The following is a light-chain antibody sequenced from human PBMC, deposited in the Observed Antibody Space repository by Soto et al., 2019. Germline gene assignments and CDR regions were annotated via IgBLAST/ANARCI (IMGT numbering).Light chain of an antibody. CDR2: GAS. CDR3: QHYNNWPPMYT. Sequence: EIGMTQSPATLSVSPGERATLSCRASQSVSSNLAWYQQKPAQAPSLLIYGASTRATGIPARFSGSGSGTEFTLTINSLQSEDFAVYYCQHYNNWPPMYTFGQGTKLEIK. V-gene: IGKV3-15*01. CDR1: QSVSSN. J-gene: IGKJ2*01.